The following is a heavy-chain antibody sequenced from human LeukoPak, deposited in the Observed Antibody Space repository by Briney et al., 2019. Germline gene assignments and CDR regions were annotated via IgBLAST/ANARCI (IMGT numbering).Heavy chain of an antibody. CDR3: AKDWADIVVVVAAENYFDY. CDR1: GFTFDDYA. D-gene: IGHD2-15*01. Sequence: GGSLRLSCAASGFTFDDYAMHWVRQTPGKGLEWVSLISGDGGSTDYADSVKGRFTISRDNSKNSLYLQMNSLRTEDTALYYCAKDWADIVVVVAAENYFDYWGQGTQVTVS. V-gene: IGHV3-43*02. CDR2: ISGDGGST. J-gene: IGHJ4*02.